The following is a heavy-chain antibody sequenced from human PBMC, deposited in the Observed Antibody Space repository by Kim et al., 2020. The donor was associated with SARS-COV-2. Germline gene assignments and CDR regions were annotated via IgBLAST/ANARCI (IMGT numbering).Heavy chain of an antibody. CDR3: ARDTWSTGIGYWYFDL. V-gene: IGHV1-69*04. Sequence: KFQGRVTITADKSTSTAYMELSSLRSEDTAVYYCARDTWSTGIGYWYFDLWGRGTLVTVSS. J-gene: IGHJ2*01. D-gene: IGHD4-4*01.